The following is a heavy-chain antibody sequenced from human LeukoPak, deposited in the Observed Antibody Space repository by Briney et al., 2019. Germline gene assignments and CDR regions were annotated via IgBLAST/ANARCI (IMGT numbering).Heavy chain of an antibody. CDR3: ARESGYAVGDF. J-gene: IGHJ4*02. CDR2: IYNDGRT. V-gene: IGHV3-53*01. D-gene: IGHD5-12*01. CDR1: GFTVRSNY. Sequence: GGSLRLSCAASGFTVRSNYMSWFRQAAGKGLEWASVIYNDGRTYYADSVKGRFIISKDNSKNTLYLQMNNLRADDTAVYYCARESGYAVGDFWGQGTLVTVSS.